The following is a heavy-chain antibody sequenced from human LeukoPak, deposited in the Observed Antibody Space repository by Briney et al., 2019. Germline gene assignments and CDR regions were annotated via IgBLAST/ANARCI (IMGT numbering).Heavy chain of an antibody. Sequence: SETLSLTCTVSGYSISSGYYWGWIRQPPGKGLEWIGSIYHSGSTYYNPSLKSRVTISGDTSKNQFSLKLTSVTAADTAVYYCARAIDYYDSSGSFDYWGQGTLVTVSS. CDR3: ARAIDYYDSSGSFDY. CDR2: IYHSGST. D-gene: IGHD3-22*01. V-gene: IGHV4-38-2*02. J-gene: IGHJ4*02. CDR1: GYSISSGYY.